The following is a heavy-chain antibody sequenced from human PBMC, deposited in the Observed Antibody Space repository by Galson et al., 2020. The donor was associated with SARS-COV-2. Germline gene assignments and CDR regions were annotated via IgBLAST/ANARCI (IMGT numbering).Heavy chain of an antibody. CDR1: GYSISSGYF. CDR3: ATYSVVVVAPTPLRTDY. D-gene: IGHD2-15*01. V-gene: IGHV4-38-2*02. Sequence: SETLSLTCTVSGYSISSGYFWGWIRQPPGKGLEWMGSIYHSGSTYYNPSLKSRVTISVDTSKNQFSLKLSSVTAAYTAVYYCATYSVVVVAPTPLRTDYWGQGTQVTVSS. CDR2: IYHSGST. J-gene: IGHJ4*02.